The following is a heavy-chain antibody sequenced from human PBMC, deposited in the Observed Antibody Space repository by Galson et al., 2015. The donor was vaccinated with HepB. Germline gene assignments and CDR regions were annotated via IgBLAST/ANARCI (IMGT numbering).Heavy chain of an antibody. CDR1: GFSLNTAGEG. Sequence: PALVKPTQTLTLTCAFSGFSLNTAGEGVGWIRQPPGKALEWLALIYWDDDKRYSPSLKSRLTITKDTSKNQVVLTMTNLDPVDTATYYCAHMFYDVLTFQHWYFDLWGRGTLVTVSS. V-gene: IGHV2-5*02. D-gene: IGHD3-9*01. CDR2: IYWDDDK. J-gene: IGHJ2*01. CDR3: AHMFYDVLTFQHWYFDL.